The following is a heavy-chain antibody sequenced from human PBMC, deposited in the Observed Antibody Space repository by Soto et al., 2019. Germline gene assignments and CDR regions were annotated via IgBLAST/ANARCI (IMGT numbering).Heavy chain of an antibody. V-gene: IGHV3-48*02. Sequence: EVQLVESGGGLVQPGGSLRLSCAASGFTFSTYSRNWVRQAPGKGLECISYIDSSSSTIYYADSVKGRFTISRDNAKNLLYLQMNSLRDEDTAVYYCARETTWFDPWCQGTLCTVSS. CDR2: IDSSSSTI. CDR3: ARETTWFDP. CDR1: GFTFSTYS. J-gene: IGHJ5*02.